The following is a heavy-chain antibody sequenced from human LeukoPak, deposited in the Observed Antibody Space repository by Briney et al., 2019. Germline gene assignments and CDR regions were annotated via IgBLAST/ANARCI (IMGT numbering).Heavy chain of an antibody. V-gene: IGHV3-53*01. Sequence: GGSLRLSCAASGFSVSGDYMSWVRQAPGKGLEWVSVIYSGGSTYYADSVRGRFTISRDNSKNTLYLQMNSLRAEDTAVYYCAKALGYRYGPNDAFDIWGQGTMVTVSS. D-gene: IGHD5-18*01. CDR2: IYSGGST. CDR3: AKALGYRYGPNDAFDI. J-gene: IGHJ3*02. CDR1: GFSVSGDY.